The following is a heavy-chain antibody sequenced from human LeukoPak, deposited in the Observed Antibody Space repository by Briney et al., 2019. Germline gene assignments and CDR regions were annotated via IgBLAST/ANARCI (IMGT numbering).Heavy chain of an antibody. CDR2: INHSGST. J-gene: IGHJ5*02. D-gene: IGHD6-19*01. V-gene: IGHV4-34*01. Sequence: SETLSLTCAVYGGSFSGYYRSWIRQPPGKGLEWIGEINHSGSTNYNPSLKSRVTISVDTSKNQFSLKLSSVTAADTAVYYCARYFQWYSSGWGTGTNWFDPWGQGTLVTVSS. CDR3: ARYFQWYSSGWGTGTNWFDP. CDR1: GGSFSGYY.